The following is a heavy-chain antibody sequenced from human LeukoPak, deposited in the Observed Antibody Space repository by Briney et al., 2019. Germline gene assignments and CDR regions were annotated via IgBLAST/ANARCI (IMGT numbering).Heavy chain of an antibody. CDR3: VFNGY. CDR2: INSGGST. D-gene: IGHD2-8*01. Sequence: GGSLRLSCAVSGYAFSNAWMNWVRQAPGKGLEWVSAINSGGSTFYADSVKGRFTISRDNSKNTLYLQMNSLRAEDTAVYYCVFNGYWGQGTLVSVSS. V-gene: IGHV3-66*01. J-gene: IGHJ4*02. CDR1: GYAFSNAW.